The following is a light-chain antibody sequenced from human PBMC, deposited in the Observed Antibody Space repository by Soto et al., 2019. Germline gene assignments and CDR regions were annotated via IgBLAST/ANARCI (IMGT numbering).Light chain of an antibody. CDR2: GAS. Sequence: DIQMTQSPSSLSASVGDRVTITCRASQRISTYLSWYQQEPGTAPQVLIYGASSLQSGVPSRFSGCGSGTDFTLTISSLQPEDVATYYCQQTYSVPWTFGQGTKVEIK. J-gene: IGKJ1*01. V-gene: IGKV1-39*01. CDR1: QRISTY. CDR3: QQTYSVPWT.